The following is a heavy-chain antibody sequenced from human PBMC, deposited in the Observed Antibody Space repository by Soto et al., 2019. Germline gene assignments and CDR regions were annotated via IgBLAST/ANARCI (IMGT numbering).Heavy chain of an antibody. D-gene: IGHD3-9*01. CDR3: ARGSAYDILTGYYAH. J-gene: IGHJ4*02. CDR1: GGTFSSYS. Sequence: SVKVSCKASGGTFSSYSISWVRQAPGQGREWMGGIIPIFGTANYAQKFQGRVTITADESTSTAYMELSSLGSEDTAVYYCARGSAYDILTGYYAHWGQGTLVNVSS. V-gene: IGHV1-69*13. CDR2: IIPIFGTA.